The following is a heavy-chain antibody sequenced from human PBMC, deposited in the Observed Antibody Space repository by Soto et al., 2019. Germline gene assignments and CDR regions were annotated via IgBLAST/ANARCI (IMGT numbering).Heavy chain of an antibody. CDR2: IYHTGRT. D-gene: IGHD4-4*01. CDR3: AREFSNSPEAFDS. J-gene: IGHJ4*02. CDR1: GGSVNSDDYY. Sequence: SETLSLTCTVSGGSVNSDDYYWIWIRQPPGQGLEWIGYIYHTGRTNYNPSLLTRVTISLDTSRNQFSLKLSSVTAADTAVFYCAREFSNSPEAFDSWGQGTLVTVSS. V-gene: IGHV4-61*08.